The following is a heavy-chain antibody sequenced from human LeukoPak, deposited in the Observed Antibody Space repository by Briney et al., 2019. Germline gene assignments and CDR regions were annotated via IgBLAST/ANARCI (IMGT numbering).Heavy chain of an antibody. CDR2: ISGSGGST. J-gene: IGHJ4*02. Sequence: SGGSLRLSCAASGFTFSSYAMSWVRQAPGKGLEWVSAISGSGGSTYYADSVKGRFTISRDNSKNTLYLQMNSLRAEHTAVYYCAKVPAPWVVPAAIYFDYWGQGTLVTVSS. CDR1: GFTFSSYA. V-gene: IGHV3-23*01. D-gene: IGHD2-2*01. CDR3: AKVPAPWVVPAAIYFDY.